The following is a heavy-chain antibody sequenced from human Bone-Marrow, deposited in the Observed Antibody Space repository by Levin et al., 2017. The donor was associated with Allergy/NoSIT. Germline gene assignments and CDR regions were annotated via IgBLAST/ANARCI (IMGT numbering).Heavy chain of an antibody. CDR2: IRSKANSYAT. CDR1: GFTFSGSA. Sequence: PGGSLRLSCAASGFTFSGSAMHWVRQASGKGLEWVGRIRSKANSYATAYAASVKGRFTISRDDSKNTAYLQMNSLKTEDTAVYYCTRGLPVGGRVVDYWGQGTLVTVSS. CDR3: TRGLPVGGRVVDY. V-gene: IGHV3-73*01. D-gene: IGHD5-24*01. J-gene: IGHJ4*02.